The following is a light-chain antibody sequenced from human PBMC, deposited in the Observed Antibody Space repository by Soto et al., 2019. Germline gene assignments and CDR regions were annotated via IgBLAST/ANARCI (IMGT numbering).Light chain of an antibody. CDR1: QSISSW. Sequence: DIQMTQSPSTLSASVGDRVTITCRASQSISSWLAWYQQKPGKAPKLLIYDASSLESGVPSRFSGSGSGTEFTLTISSLQPDDFATYYCQQYNSILRTFGQGNKVEIK. CDR2: DAS. J-gene: IGKJ1*01. CDR3: QQYNSILRT. V-gene: IGKV1-5*01.